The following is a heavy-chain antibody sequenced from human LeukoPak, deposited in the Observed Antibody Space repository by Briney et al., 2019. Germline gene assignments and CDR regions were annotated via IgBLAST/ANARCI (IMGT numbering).Heavy chain of an antibody. V-gene: IGHV3-30*03. CDR3: ARGELLLFDY. CDR2: ASYDGSND. Sequence: GGSLRLSCVASGFTFSSYGMHWVRQAPGKGLEWVALASYDGSNDYYADSVKGRFTISRDNSKNTLYLQMNSLRAEDTAVYYCARGELLLFDYWGQGTLVTVSS. CDR1: GFTFSSYG. J-gene: IGHJ4*02. D-gene: IGHD2-15*01.